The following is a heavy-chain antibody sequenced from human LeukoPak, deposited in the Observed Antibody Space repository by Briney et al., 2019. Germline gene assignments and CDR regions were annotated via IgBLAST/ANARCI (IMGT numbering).Heavy chain of an antibody. Sequence: SVKVSCKASGGTFRSYAISWVRQAPGQGLEWMGGIIPMFGTAKYAQKVQGRVTMSTDESTSTAYMELSSLRSEDTAVYYCARQGGITVFGMAQPGGAFDIWGQGTMVTVSS. CDR3: ARQGGITVFGMAQPGGAFDI. CDR2: IIPMFGTA. V-gene: IGHV1-69*05. CDR1: GGTFRSYA. D-gene: IGHD3-3*01. J-gene: IGHJ3*02.